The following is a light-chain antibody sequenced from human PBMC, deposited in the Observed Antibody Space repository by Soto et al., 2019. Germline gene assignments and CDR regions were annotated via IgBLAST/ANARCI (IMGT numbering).Light chain of an antibody. CDR3: QQYNAN. J-gene: IGKJ1*01. V-gene: IGKV1-16*01. CDR1: QGIANF. CDR2: GAS. Sequence: IQLTQSPSSLSASVGDRVTISCRASQGIANFLAWYQQKPGKAPKLLIYGASTLQSGVPSRFSGSGSGTDFTLTISSLQPDDFATYYCQQYNANFGQGTKVDVK.